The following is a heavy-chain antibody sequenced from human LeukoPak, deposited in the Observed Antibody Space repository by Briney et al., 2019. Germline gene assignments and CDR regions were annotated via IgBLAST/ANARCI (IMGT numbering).Heavy chain of an antibody. D-gene: IGHD2-2*03. V-gene: IGHV4-59*02. CDR3: ARLDNARGAFDY. CDR2: KYYSGST. CDR1: GGSVSSYF. Sequence: SETLSLTCTVSGGSVSSYFCSWIRQPPGKGLEWIGYKYYSGSTNYNPSLKSRVTMSVDTSKNQFSLQLSSVTAADTAVYYCARLDNARGAFDYWGQGTLVTVSS. J-gene: IGHJ4*02.